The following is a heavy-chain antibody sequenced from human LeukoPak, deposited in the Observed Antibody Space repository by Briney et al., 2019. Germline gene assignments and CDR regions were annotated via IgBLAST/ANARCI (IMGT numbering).Heavy chain of an antibody. Sequence: TGGSLRLSCAASGFTFSDYYMTWIRQAPGKGLEWVSYISSSGSTIYYADSVKGRFTISRDNAKNSLYLQMNSLRAEDTAVYYCARGYYYDSSGCLDYWGQGTLVTVSS. J-gene: IGHJ4*02. CDR1: GFTFSDYY. D-gene: IGHD3-22*01. V-gene: IGHV3-11*01. CDR3: ARGYYYDSSGCLDY. CDR2: ISSSGSTI.